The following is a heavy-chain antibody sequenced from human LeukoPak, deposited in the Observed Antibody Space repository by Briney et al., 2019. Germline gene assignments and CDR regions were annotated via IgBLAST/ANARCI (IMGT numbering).Heavy chain of an antibody. CDR1: GYTFTGYY. D-gene: IGHD3-22*01. V-gene: IGHV1-2*02. Sequence: ASVKLSCKASGYTFTGYYMHWVRQAPGQGLEWMGWINPNSGGTNYAQKFQGRVTMTRDTSISTAYMELGRLRSDETAVYYCARDLSRDTMIDYWGQGTLVTVSP. CDR3: ARDLSRDTMIDY. CDR2: INPNSGGT. J-gene: IGHJ4*02.